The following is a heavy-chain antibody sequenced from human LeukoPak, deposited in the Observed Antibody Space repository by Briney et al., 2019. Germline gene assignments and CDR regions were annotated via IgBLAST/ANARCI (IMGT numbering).Heavy chain of an antibody. V-gene: IGHV3-21*01. CDR3: ARGRGCSSMGCYPDH. Sequence: NPGGSLRLSCVASGFSFSDYRINWVRQAPGKGLEWVSSISPSRSYIHYADSVKGRFTISRDNAKSSVYLQMNNLRAEDTAVYYCARGRGCSSMGCYPDHWGQGTLVTVSS. D-gene: IGHD2-2*01. J-gene: IGHJ5*02. CDR2: ISPSRSYI. CDR1: GFSFSDYR.